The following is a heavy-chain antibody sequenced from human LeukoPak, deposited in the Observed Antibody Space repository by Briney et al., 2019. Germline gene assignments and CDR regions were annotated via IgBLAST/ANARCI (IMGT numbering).Heavy chain of an antibody. J-gene: IGHJ5*02. V-gene: IGHV3-11*01. Sequence: GGSLRLSCAASGFTFSDYYMSWIRQAPGKGLEWVSYISSSGSTIYYADSVKGRFTISRDNAKNSLYLQMSSLRAEDTALYYCAKDGSGSYYNWFDPWGQGTLVTVSS. CDR3: AKDGSGSYYNWFDP. CDR2: ISSSGSTI. CDR1: GFTFSDYY. D-gene: IGHD3-10*01.